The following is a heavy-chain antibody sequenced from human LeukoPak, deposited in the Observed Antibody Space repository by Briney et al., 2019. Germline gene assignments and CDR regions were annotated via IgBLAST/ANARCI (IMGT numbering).Heavy chain of an antibody. CDR2: IYYSGST. CDR3: ARHTELGGDFDY. Sequence: SETLSLTCTASGGSISSYYLSWIRQPPGKGLEWIGDIYYSGSTNDNPALKRRGTISVDTSKNHFSLNLISVTAADTAGYYYARHTELGGDFDYWGQGTLVTVYS. CDR1: GGSISSYY. J-gene: IGHJ4*02. V-gene: IGHV4-59*08. D-gene: IGHD1-14*01.